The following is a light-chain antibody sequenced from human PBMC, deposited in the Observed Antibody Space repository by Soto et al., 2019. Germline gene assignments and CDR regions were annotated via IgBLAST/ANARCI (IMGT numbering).Light chain of an antibody. J-gene: IGLJ1*01. Sequence: QSVLTQPASVSGSPGQSITISCAGTSSDVGAYNYVSWYQHHPGKAPRLMIYDVNNRPSGDSNRFSGSESGNTASLTISGLQAEDEADYYCSSWTSGATHVFGSGTKVTVL. V-gene: IGLV2-14*03. CDR1: SSDVGAYNY. CDR2: DVN. CDR3: SSWTSGATHV.